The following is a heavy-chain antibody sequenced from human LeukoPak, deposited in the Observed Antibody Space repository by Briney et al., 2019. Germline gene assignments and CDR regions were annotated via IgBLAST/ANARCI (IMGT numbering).Heavy chain of an antibody. J-gene: IGHJ4*02. CDR3: ARSYNDILTGYTPPDY. CDR2: VYHSGTT. CDR1: GGSIDSSNL. D-gene: IGHD3-9*01. V-gene: IGHV4-4*02. Sequence: SETLSLTCAVSGGSIDSSNLWSWVRQPPGKGLEWIGEVYHSGTTNYNPSLKSRVTISVDKSKNQFSLKLSSVTAADTAVHYCARSYNDILTGYTPPDYWGQGTLVTVSS.